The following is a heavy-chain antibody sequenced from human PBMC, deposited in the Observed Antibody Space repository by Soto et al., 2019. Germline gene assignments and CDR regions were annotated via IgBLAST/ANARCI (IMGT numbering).Heavy chain of an antibody. CDR3: ARGSPRVHRGNWFDP. CDR2: INHSGST. J-gene: IGHJ5*02. Sequence: SETLSLTCAVYGGSFSGYYWSWIRQPPGKGLEWIGEINHSGSTNYNPSLKSRVTISVDTSKNQFSLKLSSVTAADTAVYYCARGSPRVHRGNWFDPWGQGTLVIVSS. V-gene: IGHV4-34*01. CDR1: GGSFSGYY. D-gene: IGHD3-10*01.